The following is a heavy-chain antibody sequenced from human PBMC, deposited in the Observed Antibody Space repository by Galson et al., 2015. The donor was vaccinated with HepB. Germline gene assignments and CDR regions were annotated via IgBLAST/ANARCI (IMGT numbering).Heavy chain of an antibody. J-gene: IGHJ5*02. CDR3: ARGRRGYCSGGSCYSAWFDP. CDR2: ISTNTGNA. D-gene: IGHD2-15*01. CDR1: GYTFTSYG. V-gene: IGHV7-4-1*02. Sequence: SVKVSCKASGYTFTSYGMNWVRQAPGQGLEWMGWISTNTGNATYAQGFTGRFVFSLDTSVSTAYLQISSLKAEDTAVYYCARGRRGYCSGGSCYSAWFDPWGQGTLVTVSS.